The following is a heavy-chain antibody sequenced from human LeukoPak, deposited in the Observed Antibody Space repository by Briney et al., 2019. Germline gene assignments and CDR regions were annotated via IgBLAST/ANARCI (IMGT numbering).Heavy chain of an antibody. CDR2: ISGSGGST. CDR1: GFTFSSYA. D-gene: IGHD4-17*01. V-gene: IGHV3-23*01. CDR3: AVASYGDYSVDY. Sequence: PGGSLRLSCAASGFTFSSYAMSWVRQAPGKGLEWVSAISGSGGSTYYADSVKGRFTISRDNSKNTLYLQMNSLRAEDTAVYYCAVASYGDYSVDYWGQGTLVTVSS. J-gene: IGHJ4*02.